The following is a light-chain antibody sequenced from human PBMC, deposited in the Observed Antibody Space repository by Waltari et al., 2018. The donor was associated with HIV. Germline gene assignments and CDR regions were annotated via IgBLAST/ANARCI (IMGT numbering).Light chain of an antibody. CDR3: SSYTSSSTVV. CDR1: ISDVGASNS. Sequence: QSALTQPASVSGSPGQSTTISCTGTISDVGASNSVSWYQLHPGKAPKLMIYDVSNRPSGVSDRFSGSKSANTASLTISGLQAEDEAHYYCSSYTSSSTVVFGGGTKLTVL. V-gene: IGLV2-14*03. CDR2: DVS. J-gene: IGLJ2*01.